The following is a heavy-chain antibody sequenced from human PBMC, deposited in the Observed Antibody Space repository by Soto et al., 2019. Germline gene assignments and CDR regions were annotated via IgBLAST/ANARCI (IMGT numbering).Heavy chain of an antibody. CDR1: GFPLGTYS. V-gene: IGHV3-21*01. D-gene: IGHD4-17*01. CDR3: ARRGYGDYEVRALDN. CDR2: ISSSGTYI. Sequence: EVQLVESGGGLVKPGGSLRLSCAASGFPLGTYSMNWVRQAPGKGLEWVASISSSGTYIYYADSVKGRFSISRDNTKNSLFLQMNSLRAEDTAVYYCARRGYGDYEVRALDNWGPGTLVTVSS. J-gene: IGHJ4*02.